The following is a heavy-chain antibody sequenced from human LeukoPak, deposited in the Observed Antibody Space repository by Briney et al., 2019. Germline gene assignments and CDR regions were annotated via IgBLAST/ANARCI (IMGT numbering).Heavy chain of an antibody. CDR1: GFTFTTYW. J-gene: IGHJ4*02. Sequence: GGSLRLSCAASGFTFTTYWMSWVRQAPGKGLEWVANLNQDGSEKYYVDSLKGRITISRDNAKNSLYLQMNSLRAEDTAVYYCASRVVTYGYWGQGTLVTVSS. V-gene: IGHV3-7*01. CDR3: ASRVVTYGY. D-gene: IGHD3-3*01. CDR2: LNQDGSEK.